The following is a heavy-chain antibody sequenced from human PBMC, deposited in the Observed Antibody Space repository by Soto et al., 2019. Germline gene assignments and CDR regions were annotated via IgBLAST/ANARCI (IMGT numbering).Heavy chain of an antibody. J-gene: IGHJ5*01. V-gene: IGHV1-2*04. Sequence: ASVKXSCKASGYTFTGYSMHWVRQAPGQGLEWMGWINPNSGATNYAQKFQGWVTMTRDTSISTAHMELSSLRNEDTAVYYCARSDGHTFNWLDSWGQGTLVTVSS. D-gene: IGHD2-2*02. CDR2: INPNSGAT. CDR1: GYTFTGYS. CDR3: ARSDGHTFNWLDS.